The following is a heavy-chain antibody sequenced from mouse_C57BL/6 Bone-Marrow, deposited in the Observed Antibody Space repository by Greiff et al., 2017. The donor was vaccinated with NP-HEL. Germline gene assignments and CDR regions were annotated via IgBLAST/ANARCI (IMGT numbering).Heavy chain of an antibody. Sequence: QVQLQQSDAELVKPGASVTISCTVSGYTFTDHTIHWMKQRPEQGLEWIGYIYPRDGSTKYTEKFKGKATLTADKSSSTAYMQLNSLTSEDSAVYCCASSPSVGAPWFAYWGQGTLVTVSA. CDR3: ASSPSVGAPWFAY. V-gene: IGHV1-78*01. CDR1: GYTFTDHT. CDR2: IYPRDGST. D-gene: IGHD3-3*01. J-gene: IGHJ3*01.